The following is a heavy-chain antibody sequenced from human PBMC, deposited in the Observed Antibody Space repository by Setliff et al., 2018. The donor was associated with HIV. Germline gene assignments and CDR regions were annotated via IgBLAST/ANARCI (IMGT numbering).Heavy chain of an antibody. CDR1: GFTFSYHA. V-gene: IGHV3-23*01. CDR3: ARNSYFFDS. Sequence: LRLSCAASGFTFSYHAMTWVRQAPGKGLEWVSGISGSGDSTFYADSVKGRFTISRDNAKNTLYLQMNSLRAEDTAVYYCARNSYFFDSWGQGTLVTVSS. J-gene: IGHJ4*02. D-gene: IGHD2-15*01. CDR2: ISGSGDST.